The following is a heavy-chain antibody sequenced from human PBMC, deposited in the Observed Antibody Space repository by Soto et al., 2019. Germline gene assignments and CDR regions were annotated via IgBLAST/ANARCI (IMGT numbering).Heavy chain of an antibody. D-gene: IGHD3-9*01. CDR3: ARLIGDILTGYPDY. Sequence: SEILSFTCTVSGGSISSYYWSWIRQPPGKGLEWIGYIYYSGSTNYNPSLKSRVTISVDTSKNQFSLKLSSVTAADTAVYYCARLIGDILTGYPDYWGQGTLVTVSS. CDR1: GGSISSYY. J-gene: IGHJ4*02. V-gene: IGHV4-59*08. CDR2: IYYSGST.